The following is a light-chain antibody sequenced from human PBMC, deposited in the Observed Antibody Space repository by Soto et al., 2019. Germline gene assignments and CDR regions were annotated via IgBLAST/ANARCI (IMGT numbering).Light chain of an antibody. CDR3: HQYNNWPPWT. J-gene: IGKJ1*01. CDR1: QSVSSN. V-gene: IGKV3-15*01. Sequence: EIVVTHSPSTLSLSPGGRATLSCSASQSVSSNLAWYQQKPGQAPRLLIYGASTRATGIPARFSGSGSGTEFTLTISSLQSEDYAVYYCHQYNNWPPWTFGQGTKVDIK. CDR2: GAS.